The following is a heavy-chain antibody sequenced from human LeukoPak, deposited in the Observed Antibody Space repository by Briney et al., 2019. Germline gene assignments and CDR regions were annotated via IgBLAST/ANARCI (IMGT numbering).Heavy chain of an antibody. D-gene: IGHD3-16*02. Sequence: GGSLRLSCAASKFTFSGYWMSWVRQAPGKGLEWVANIKEDGSEKYYVDSVKGRFTISRDNAKNSLYLQMNSLRAEDTAVYYCARDRFRMITFGALIAPFLYWGQGTLVTVSS. CDR2: IKEDGSEK. CDR3: ARDRFRMITFGALIAPFLY. V-gene: IGHV3-7*01. CDR1: KFTFSGYW. J-gene: IGHJ4*02.